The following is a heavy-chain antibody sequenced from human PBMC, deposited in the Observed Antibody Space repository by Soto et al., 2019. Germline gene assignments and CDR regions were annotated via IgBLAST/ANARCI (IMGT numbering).Heavy chain of an antibody. V-gene: IGHV2-26*01. J-gene: IGHJ4*02. D-gene: IGHD4-17*01. Sequence: QVTLKESGPVLVKPTETLTLTCTVSGFSLSNARMGVSWIRQPPGKALEWLAHIFSNDEKSYSTSLKSRLTISKDTSNSQVVLTMTNMDPVDTATYYCARTRFFGYGDYDYWGQGTLVTVSS. CDR1: GFSLSNARMG. CDR2: IFSNDEK. CDR3: ARTRFFGYGDYDY.